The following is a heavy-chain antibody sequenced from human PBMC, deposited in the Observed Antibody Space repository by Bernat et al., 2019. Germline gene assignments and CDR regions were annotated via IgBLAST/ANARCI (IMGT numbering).Heavy chain of an antibody. J-gene: IGHJ4*02. Sequence: QLVESGGGLVQTGGSLRLSCAASGFTVSNNHVGWVRQSPGKGLECVASIYGGGNTYFADSVEARFTISRDNPKNTVYLQMNNLRAEDTAVYYCMGFGGNSVWGQGTLVTVSS. CDR2: IYGGGNT. CDR1: GFTVSNNH. V-gene: IGHV3-66*01. D-gene: IGHD2-21*01. CDR3: MGFGGNSV.